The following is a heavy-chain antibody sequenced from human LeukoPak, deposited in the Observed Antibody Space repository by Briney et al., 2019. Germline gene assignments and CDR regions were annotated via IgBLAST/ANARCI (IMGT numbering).Heavy chain of an antibody. J-gene: IGHJ4*02. CDR2: IYYSGST. CDR1: GGSISNYY. V-gene: IGHV4-59*08. CDR3: ASNRIAVAGTDY. Sequence: PSETLSLTCTVSGGSISNYYWSWIRQPPGKGLEWIGNIYYSGSTNYNPSVKSRVTISVDTSNNQFSLKLSSVTAADTAVYYCASNRIAVAGTDYWGQGTLVTVSS. D-gene: IGHD6-19*01.